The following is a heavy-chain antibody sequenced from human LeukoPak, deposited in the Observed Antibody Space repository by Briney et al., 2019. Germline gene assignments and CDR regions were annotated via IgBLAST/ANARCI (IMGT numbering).Heavy chain of an antibody. CDR3: ARAGYSRGWYYSHYC. Sequence: GRSLTLSCPASAFTFSNYWMSWVSQAPGKGLEWVANIKEDGSEKNYVDSVKGRFTISRDNAKNSLYLQMNSLRAEDTAIYYGARAGYSRGWYYSHYCWGQGILVTVSS. D-gene: IGHD6-19*01. V-gene: IGHV3-7*04. J-gene: IGHJ4*02. CDR1: AFTFSNYW. CDR2: IKEDGSEK.